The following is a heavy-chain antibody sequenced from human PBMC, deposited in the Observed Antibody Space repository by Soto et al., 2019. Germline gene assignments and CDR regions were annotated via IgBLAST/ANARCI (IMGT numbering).Heavy chain of an antibody. J-gene: IGHJ6*02. D-gene: IGHD2-21*02. CDR1: GGYISTYY. CDR2: IYYSGST. CDR3: ARDLWGYCGTDCYPLDV. V-gene: IGHV4-59*01. Sequence: SETLSLTCTVSGGYISTYYWSWIRQPPGKGLEWIGYIYYSGSTNYNPSLKSRVTISVDTSKNQFSLKLNSVTAADTAVYYCARDLWGYCGTDCYPLDVWGQGTTVTVSS.